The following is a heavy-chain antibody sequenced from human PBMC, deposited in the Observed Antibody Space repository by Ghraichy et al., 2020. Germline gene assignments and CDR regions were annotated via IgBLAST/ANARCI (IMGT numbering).Heavy chain of an antibody. D-gene: IGHD3-3*01. V-gene: IGHV3-23*01. J-gene: IGHJ3*02. CDR1: GITFGTSA. Sequence: GGSLRLSCAASGITFGTSAVSWVRQAPGKGLEWVSTISGNGGSTYFADSVKGRFTISRDNSKNTLNLQMNSLRAEDTAIYYCAKCLYYDFWSGYLNGFDIWGQGTMVTVSS. CDR3: AKCLYYDFWSGYLNGFDI. CDR2: ISGNGGST.